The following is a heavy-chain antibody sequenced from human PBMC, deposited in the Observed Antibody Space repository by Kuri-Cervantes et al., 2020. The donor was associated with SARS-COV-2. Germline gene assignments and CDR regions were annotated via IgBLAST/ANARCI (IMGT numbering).Heavy chain of an antibody. CDR3: ARDGYCSSTSCPWRAFEI. CDR1: GYTFTSYY. Sequence: ASVKVSCKASGYTFTSYYMHWVRQAPGQGLEWMGIINPSGGSTSYAQKFQGRVTMARDTSISTAYMELSRLRSDDTAVYYCARDGYCSSTSCPWRAFEIWGQGTMVTVSS. V-gene: IGHV1-46*01. CDR2: INPSGGST. D-gene: IGHD2-2*03. J-gene: IGHJ3*02.